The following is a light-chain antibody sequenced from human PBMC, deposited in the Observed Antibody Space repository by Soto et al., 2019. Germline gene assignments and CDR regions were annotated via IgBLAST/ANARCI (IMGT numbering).Light chain of an antibody. CDR2: GAS. J-gene: IGKJ5*01. V-gene: IGKV3D-20*02. Sequence: VMTQSTATLSVSPGERATLSCRASQSVSSNLAWYQQKPGQAPRLLIYGASSRATGIPDRFSGSGSGTDFTLTIRRLEPEDFALYYCQQRSNRPITFGQGTLLEIK. CDR3: QQRSNRPIT. CDR1: QSVSSN.